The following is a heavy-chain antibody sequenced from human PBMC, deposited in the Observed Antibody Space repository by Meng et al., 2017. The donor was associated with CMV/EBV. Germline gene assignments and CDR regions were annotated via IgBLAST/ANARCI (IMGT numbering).Heavy chain of an antibody. CDR3: ARDLERTYYYDSSGYSFFDY. J-gene: IGHJ4*02. Sequence: EVQLVESGGGLVKPGGSLRLSCGASGFPFSSYSMNWVRQAPGKGLEWVSSISSSSSYIYYADSVKGRFTISRDNAKNSLYLQMNSLRAEDTAVYYCARDLERTYYYDSSGYSFFDYWGQGPLVTV. V-gene: IGHV3-21*01. CDR2: ISSSSSYI. D-gene: IGHD3-22*01. CDR1: GFPFSSYS.